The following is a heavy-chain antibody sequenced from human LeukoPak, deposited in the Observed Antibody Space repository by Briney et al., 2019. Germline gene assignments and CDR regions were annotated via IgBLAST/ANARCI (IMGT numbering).Heavy chain of an antibody. CDR1: GFSFNNYA. V-gene: IGHV3-23*01. D-gene: IGHD2-21*01. CDR3: AKSDCGTIGCKLLNY. J-gene: IGHJ4*02. Sequence: PGGSLRLSCAASGFSFNNYAMSWVRQAPGKGLEWVSAINSGGDATKYADSVKGRFTISRDNSKNTLSLQLDSLRAEDTALYYCAKSDCGTIGCKLLNYWGQGTLVTVSS. CDR2: INSGGDAT.